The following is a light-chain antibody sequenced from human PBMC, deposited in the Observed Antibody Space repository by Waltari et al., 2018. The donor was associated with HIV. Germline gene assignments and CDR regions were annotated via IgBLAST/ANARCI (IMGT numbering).Light chain of an antibody. CDR3: AAWDDSLSGYV. Sequence: QSVLTQPPSASGTPGQRVTISCSGSSSTIGSNYGYWYQQLPGTAPKLPIYRNTQRPSGVPDRFSGSKSGTSASLAISGLRSEDEADYYCAAWDDSLSGYVFGTGTKVTVL. V-gene: IGLV1-47*01. CDR2: RNT. J-gene: IGLJ1*01. CDR1: SSTIGSNY.